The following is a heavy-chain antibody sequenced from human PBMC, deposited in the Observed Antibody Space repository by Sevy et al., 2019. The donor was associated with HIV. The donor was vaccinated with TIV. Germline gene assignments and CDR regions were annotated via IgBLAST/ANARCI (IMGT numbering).Heavy chain of an antibody. J-gene: IGHJ4*02. V-gene: IGHV3-21*01. CDR3: ARDGGCSSTSCLLYFDS. Sequence: GGSLRLSCAASGFTFSSYSMNWVRQAPGKGLEWVSSISSRSSYIHYADSVRGRFTISRDNAKNSLYLQMNSLRVDDTAVYFCARDGGCSSTSCLLYFDSWGQGVLVTVSS. D-gene: IGHD2-2*01. CDR1: GFTFSSYS. CDR2: ISSRSSYI.